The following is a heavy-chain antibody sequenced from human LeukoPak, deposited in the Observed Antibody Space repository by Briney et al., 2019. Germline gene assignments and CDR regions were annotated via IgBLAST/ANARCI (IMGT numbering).Heavy chain of an antibody. V-gene: IGHV3-20*04. J-gene: IGHJ4*02. CDR3: ARPRDLCSSSSCPSFDY. Sequence: GGSLRLSCVASGFTLDHYGMRWVRQVPGKGLEWVAGINWNNVKTNYADSVEGRFTIFSDNAKNSLYLQMNSLRDEDTALYYCARPRDLCSSSSCPSFDYWGQGTLVTVSS. CDR2: INWNNVKT. D-gene: IGHD2-15*01. CDR1: GFTLDHYG.